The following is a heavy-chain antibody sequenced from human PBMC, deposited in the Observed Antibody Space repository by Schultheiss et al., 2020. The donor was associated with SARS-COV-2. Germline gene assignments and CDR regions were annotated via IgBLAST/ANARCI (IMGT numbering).Heavy chain of an antibody. CDR3: ARGLWDGIVGAIHAFDI. V-gene: IGHV4-30-2*01. CDR1: GGSISSGGYS. CDR2: IYHSGST. Sequence: LRLSCAVSGGSISSGGYSWSWIRQPPGKGLEWIGYIYHSGSTNYNPSLKSRVTISVDTSKNQFSPKLSSVTAADTAVYYCARGLWDGIVGAIHAFDIWGQGTMVTVS. D-gene: IGHD1-26*01. J-gene: IGHJ3*02.